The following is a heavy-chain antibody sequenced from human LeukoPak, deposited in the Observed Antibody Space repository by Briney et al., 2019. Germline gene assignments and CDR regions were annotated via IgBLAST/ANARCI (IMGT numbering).Heavy chain of an antibody. CDR1: GFTLSNNA. Sequence: GGSLRLSCAASGFTLSNNAMAWVRQAPGKGLEWVSGIDGGRDNTHYADSVKGRFTTSRDSSKNALYLQMNSLRVEDTAVYYCAKDILGWTFDVWGQGTLVTVS. CDR2: IDGGRDNT. CDR3: AKDILGWTFDV. J-gene: IGHJ3*01. D-gene: IGHD3-3*01. V-gene: IGHV3-23*01.